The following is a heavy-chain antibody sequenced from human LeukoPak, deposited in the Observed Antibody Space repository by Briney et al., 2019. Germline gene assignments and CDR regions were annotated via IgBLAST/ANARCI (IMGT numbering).Heavy chain of an antibody. D-gene: IGHD3-22*01. CDR2: IHTTGST. Sequence: PSETLSLSCTASGGSISSGSYFWNWIRQPAGKGLEWIGRIHTTGSTYYNPSLKSRVTISADTSKNQISLSLSSVTAADTAVYYCARRAYYDSSGYYSYYSDYWGQGTLVTVSS. CDR1: GGSISSGSYF. CDR3: ARRAYYDSSGYYSYYSDY. J-gene: IGHJ4*02. V-gene: IGHV4-61*02.